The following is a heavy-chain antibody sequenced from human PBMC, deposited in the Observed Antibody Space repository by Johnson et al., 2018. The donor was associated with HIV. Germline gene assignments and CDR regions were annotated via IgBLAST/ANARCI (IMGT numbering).Heavy chain of an antibody. J-gene: IGHJ3*02. Sequence: QEQLVESGGGSVKPGDSLRLSCAASGFTFSSYAMHWVRQAPGKGLEWVAVISYDGSNKYYADSVKGRFTITRDNSKNTLYLQMNSLRAEDTAVYYCARGPSQLYWPDVAFDIWGQGTTVTVSS. CDR3: ARGPSQLYWPDVAFDI. CDR2: ISYDGSNK. CDR1: GFTFSSYA. D-gene: IGHD2-8*02. V-gene: IGHV3-30*04.